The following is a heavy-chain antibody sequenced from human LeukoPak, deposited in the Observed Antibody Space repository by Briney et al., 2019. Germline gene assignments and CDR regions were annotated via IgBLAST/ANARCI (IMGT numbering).Heavy chain of an antibody. D-gene: IGHD3-3*01. Sequence: TPSETLSLTCSVSGGSIISSNYYWGWIRQPPGKGLEWIGSIYQSGSGSSYYNPSLKSRVTIFGDTSKNQFFLRLSSVTAADTAVYYCASTLRFLPYRRFDYWGQGTLVTVPS. CDR3: ASTLRFLPYRRFDY. CDR1: GGSIISSNYY. J-gene: IGHJ4*02. CDR2: IYQSGSGSS. V-gene: IGHV4-39*01.